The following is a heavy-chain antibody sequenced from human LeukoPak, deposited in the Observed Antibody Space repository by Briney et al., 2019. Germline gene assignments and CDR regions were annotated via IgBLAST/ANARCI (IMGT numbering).Heavy chain of an antibody. CDR1: GFTFSSYS. Sequence: PGGSLRLPCAASGFTFSSYSMNWVRQAPGKGLEWVSSISSSSSYIYYADSVKGRFTISRDNAKNSLYLQMNSLRAEDTAVYYCARDAYCTNGVCYSDYFDYWGQGTLVTVSS. CDR2: ISSSSSYI. V-gene: IGHV3-21*03. D-gene: IGHD2-8*01. J-gene: IGHJ4*02. CDR3: ARDAYCTNGVCYSDYFDY.